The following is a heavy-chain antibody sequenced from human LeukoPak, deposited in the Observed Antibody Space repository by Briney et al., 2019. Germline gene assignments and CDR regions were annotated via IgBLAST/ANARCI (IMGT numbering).Heavy chain of an antibody. CDR1: GYSISSGYY. CDR3: ARGYGSGSYFDY. V-gene: IGHV4-38-2*02. CDR2: IYHSGST. J-gene: IGHJ4*02. Sequence: SETLSLTCTVSGYSISSGYYWGWIRQPPGKGLEWIGSIYHSGSTYYNPSLKSRVTISVDTSKNQFSLKLSSVTAADTAVYYCARGYGSGSYFDYWGQGTLVTVSS. D-gene: IGHD3-10*01.